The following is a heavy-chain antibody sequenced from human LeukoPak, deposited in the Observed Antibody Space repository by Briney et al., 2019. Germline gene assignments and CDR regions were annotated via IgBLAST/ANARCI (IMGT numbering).Heavy chain of an antibody. J-gene: IGHJ3*02. D-gene: IGHD3-10*01. CDR2: VYTTGRP. CDR3: AREPEGYGSGVFDI. CDR1: GCSTSNYH. Sequence: PSETLSLTCTVSGCSTSNYHWNCLRQPAGEGREGMGGVYTTGRPNYNASLKSRVTLSLDMSRGQFSLNLKSVTAADTAMYYCAREPEGYGSGVFDIWRQAIMLTVPS. V-gene: IGHV4-4*07.